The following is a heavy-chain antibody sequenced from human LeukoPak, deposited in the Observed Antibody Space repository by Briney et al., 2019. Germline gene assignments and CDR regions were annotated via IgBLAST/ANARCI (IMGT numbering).Heavy chain of an antibody. CDR3: ARGASGIQLWFFDP. V-gene: IGHV3-7*01. CDR1: GFKFDDYD. CDR2: IKQDGSEK. D-gene: IGHD5-18*01. Sequence: PGGSLRLSCTASGFKFDDYDMSWVRQVPGKGLEWVANIKQDGSEKYYVDSVKGRFTISRDNAKNSLFLQMNSLRAEDTAVYYCARGASGIQLWFFDPWGQGTLVRVSS. J-gene: IGHJ5*02.